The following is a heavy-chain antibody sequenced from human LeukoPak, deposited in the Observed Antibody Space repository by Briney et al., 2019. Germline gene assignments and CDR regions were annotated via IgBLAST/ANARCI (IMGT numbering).Heavy chain of an antibody. J-gene: IGHJ6*03. CDR2: IIPIFGTA. CDR3: ARDVLGITIFGVDNMDV. D-gene: IGHD3-3*01. V-gene: IGHV1-69*05. CDR1: GGTFSSYA. Sequence: ASVKVSCKASGGTFSSYAVSWVRQAPGQGLEWMGRIIPIFGTANYAQKFQGRVTITTDESTSTAYMELSSLRSEDTAVYYCARDVLGITIFGVDNMDVWGKGTTVTVSS.